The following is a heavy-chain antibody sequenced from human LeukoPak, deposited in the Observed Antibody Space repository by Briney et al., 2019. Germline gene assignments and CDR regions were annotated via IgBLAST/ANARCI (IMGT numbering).Heavy chain of an antibody. Sequence: PGGSLRLSCAASGFTFSSYAMSWIRQSPGKGLEWIGEISLSGGTNYNPSLKSRVTISLDTSKNQFSLNLTSVTAADTAVYYCARGHKRWLQLKVSDFWGQGTLVTVSS. CDR3: ARGHKRWLQLKVSDF. V-gene: IGHV4-34*01. J-gene: IGHJ4*02. D-gene: IGHD5-24*01. CDR2: ISLSGGT. CDR1: GFTFSSYA.